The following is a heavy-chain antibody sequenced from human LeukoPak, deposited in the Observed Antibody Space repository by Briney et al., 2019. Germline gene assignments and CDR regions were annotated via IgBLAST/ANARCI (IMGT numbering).Heavy chain of an antibody. CDR3: ARDARSTVAPYYYYYGMDV. CDR1: GYTFTSNY. J-gene: IGHJ6*02. V-gene: IGHV1-46*01. CDR2: IYPRDGST. Sequence: ASVKVSCKASGYTFTSNYIHWVRQAPGQGLEWMGMIYPRDGSTSYAQKFQGRVTVTRDTSTSTVHMELSGLRSEDTAVYYCARDARSTVAPYYYYYGMDVWGQGTTVTVSS. D-gene: IGHD4-23*01.